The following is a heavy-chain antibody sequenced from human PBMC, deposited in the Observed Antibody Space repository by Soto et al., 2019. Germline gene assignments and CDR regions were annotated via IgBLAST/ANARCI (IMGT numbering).Heavy chain of an antibody. CDR1: GYTFTSYA. J-gene: IGHJ4*02. CDR2: ISAYNGNT. D-gene: IGHD3-3*01. Sequence: ASVKVSCKASGYTFTSYAISWVRQAPGQGLEWMGWISAYNGNTNYAQKLQGRVTMTTDTSTSTAYMELRSLRSDDTAVYYCARDKRDLRFLEWSYYFDYWGQGTLVTVSS. V-gene: IGHV1-18*01. CDR3: ARDKRDLRFLEWSYYFDY.